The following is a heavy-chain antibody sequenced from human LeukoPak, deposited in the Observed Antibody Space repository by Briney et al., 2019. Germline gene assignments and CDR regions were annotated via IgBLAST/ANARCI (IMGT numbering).Heavy chain of an antibody. Sequence: GGSLRLSCAASGFTFSSYAMSWVRQAPGKGLEWVPAISGSGGSTYYADSVKGRFTISRDNSKNTLYLQMNSLRAEDTAVYYCAKFYYGDRKNADYWGQGTLVTVSS. J-gene: IGHJ4*02. CDR3: AKFYYGDRKNADY. D-gene: IGHD4-17*01. CDR2: ISGSGGST. CDR1: GFTFSSYA. V-gene: IGHV3-23*01.